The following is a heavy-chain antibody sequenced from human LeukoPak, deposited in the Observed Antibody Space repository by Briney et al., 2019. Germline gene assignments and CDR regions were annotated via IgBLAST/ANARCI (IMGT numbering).Heavy chain of an antibody. D-gene: IGHD6-19*01. J-gene: IGHJ4*02. CDR1: GFTFSNHR. CDR2: IKQDGSEK. V-gene: IGHV3-7*01. CDR3: ARLYTSGCFDY. Sequence: GGSLRLSCAASGFTFSNHRMSWVRQAPGKGLEWVANIKQDGSEKYYVDSVKGRLTISRDNAKNSLYLQMNSLRGEDTAVYYCARLYTSGCFDYWGQGTLVTVSS.